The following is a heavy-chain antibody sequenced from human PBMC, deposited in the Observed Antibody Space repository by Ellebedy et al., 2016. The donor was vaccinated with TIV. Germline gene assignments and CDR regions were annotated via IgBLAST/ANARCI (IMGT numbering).Heavy chain of an antibody. J-gene: IGHJ3*02. CDR3: ARDHDYSALDI. Sequence: PGGSLRLSCAASGFTVSSNYMSWVRQAPGKGLEWVSVIYSGGSTFYADSLKGRFTISRHNSKNTLYLQMNSLRAEDTAVYYCARDHDYSALDIWGQGTMVTVSS. CDR1: GFTVSSNY. D-gene: IGHD4/OR15-4a*01. V-gene: IGHV3-53*04. CDR2: IYSGGST.